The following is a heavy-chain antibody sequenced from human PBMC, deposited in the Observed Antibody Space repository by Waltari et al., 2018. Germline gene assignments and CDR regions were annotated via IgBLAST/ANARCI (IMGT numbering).Heavy chain of an antibody. D-gene: IGHD3-3*01. CDR1: GYTFTSYD. CDR2: MNPNSGNT. V-gene: IGHV1-8*01. CDR3: ARTPSNLRFLVYTVSQYGMDV. J-gene: IGHJ6*02. Sequence: QVQLVQSGAEVKKPGASVKVSCKASGYTFTSYDINWVRQATGQGLEWMGWMNPNSGNTGDAQKFQGRVTMTRNTSISTAYMELSSLRSEDTAVYYCARTPSNLRFLVYTVSQYGMDVWGQGTTVTVSS.